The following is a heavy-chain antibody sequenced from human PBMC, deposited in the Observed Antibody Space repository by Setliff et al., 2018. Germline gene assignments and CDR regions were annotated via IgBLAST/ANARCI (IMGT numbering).Heavy chain of an antibody. J-gene: IGHJ6*03. D-gene: IGHD2-2*01. CDR1: GATFSSYG. CDR3: AREVVVVKSAINYYYYMDV. V-gene: IGHV1-69*05. Sequence: SVKVSCKASGATFSSYGISWVRQAPGQGLEWMGGTIPMFGTTEYAQKFQGRLTIITDESTNTAFMQLSSLRSDDTAVYYCAREVVVVKSAINYYYYMDVWGKGTTVTVSS. CDR2: TIPMFGTT.